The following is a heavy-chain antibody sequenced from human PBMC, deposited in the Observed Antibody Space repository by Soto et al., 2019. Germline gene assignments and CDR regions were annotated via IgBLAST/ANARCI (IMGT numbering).Heavy chain of an antibody. D-gene: IGHD6-6*01. CDR2: ISTYNGNT. CDR1: GYSFITYG. J-gene: IGHJ6*02. V-gene: IGHV1-18*01. Sequence: QVQLVQSGAEVKKPGASVKVSCKASGYSFITYGISWVRQAPGQGLEWMGWISTYNGNTNYAQKLQGRITMTTDTSXTXXXXEXRXLXSXXXXXXXXXXXRPTSSXRARDYYYAMDVWGQGTTVTVSS. CDR3: XXXRPTSSXRARDYYYAMDV.